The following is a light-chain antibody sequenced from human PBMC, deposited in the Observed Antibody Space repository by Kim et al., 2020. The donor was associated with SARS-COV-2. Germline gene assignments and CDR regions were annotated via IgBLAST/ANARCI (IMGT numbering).Light chain of an antibody. CDR1: NLRSYY. Sequence: SSELTQDPAVSVALGQTVRITCQGDNLRSYYATWYQQKPGQAPVLVIYGKNNRPSGIPDRFSGSSTGNTASLTITGSQAEDEADYYCNSRDNSGNHVVFGGGTQLTVL. CDR2: GKN. V-gene: IGLV3-19*01. J-gene: IGLJ2*01. CDR3: NSRDNSGNHVV.